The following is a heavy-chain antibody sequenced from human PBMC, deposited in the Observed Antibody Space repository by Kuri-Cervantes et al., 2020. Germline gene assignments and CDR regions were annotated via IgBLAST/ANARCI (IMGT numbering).Heavy chain of an antibody. CDR1: GFTVSSNY. D-gene: IGHD4-11*01. CDR3: ARVATNAFDI. V-gene: IGHV3-66*01. J-gene: IGHJ3*02. Sequence: LSLTCAASGFTVSSNYMSWVRQAPGKGLEWVSVIYSGGSTYYADSVKGRFTISRDNSKNTLYLQMSSLRAEDTAVYYCARVATNAFDIWGRGTMVTVSS. CDR2: IYSGGST.